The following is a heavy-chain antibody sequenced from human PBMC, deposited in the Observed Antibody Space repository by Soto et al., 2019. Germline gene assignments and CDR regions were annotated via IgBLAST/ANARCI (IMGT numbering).Heavy chain of an antibody. J-gene: IGHJ6*03. CDR3: ARGWQYYYYYMDV. V-gene: IGHV4-59*01. Sequence: SETLSLTCTVSGGSISSYYWSWIRQPPGKGLEWIGYIYYSGSTNYNPSLKSRVTISVDTSKNQFSLKLSSVTAADTAVYYCARGWQYYYYYMDVWGKGTTVTVSS. CDR1: GGSISSYY. CDR2: IYYSGST.